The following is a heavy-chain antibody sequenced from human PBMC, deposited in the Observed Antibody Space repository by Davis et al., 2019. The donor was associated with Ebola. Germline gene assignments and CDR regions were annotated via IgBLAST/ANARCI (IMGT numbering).Heavy chain of an antibody. CDR2: ISGGGLST. V-gene: IGHV3-23*01. CDR1: GYSINSDY. CDR3: AKDQWEDDYWYFDH. Sequence: ETLSLTCGVSGYSINSDYYWGWVRQAPGKGLEWVSDISGGGLSTQYADFVKGRFTISRDNSKNTLYLQLNSLRGEDTAVYYCAKDQWEDDYWYFDHWGRGTLVTVSS. D-gene: IGHD1-26*01. J-gene: IGHJ2*01.